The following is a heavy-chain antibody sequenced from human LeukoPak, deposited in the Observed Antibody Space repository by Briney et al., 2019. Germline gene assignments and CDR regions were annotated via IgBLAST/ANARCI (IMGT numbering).Heavy chain of an antibody. CDR2: IYTSGST. V-gene: IGHV4-59*10. J-gene: IGHJ6*02. Sequence: PSETLSLTCAVYGGSLSGYYWSWIRQPAGKGLEWIGRIYTSGSTNYNPSLKSRVTMSVDTSKNQFSLKLSSVTAADTAVYYCAKGIAAAGRGSYYYGMDVWGQGTTVTVSS. CDR3: AKGIAAAGRGSYYYGMDV. CDR1: GGSLSGYY. D-gene: IGHD6-13*01.